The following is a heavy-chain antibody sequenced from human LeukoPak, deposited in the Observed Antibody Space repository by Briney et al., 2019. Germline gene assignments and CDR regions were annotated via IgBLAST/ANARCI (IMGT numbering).Heavy chain of an antibody. CDR3: TRRKGDVSGSYFDY. CDR1: GFTFSGFA. J-gene: IGHJ4*02. D-gene: IGHD3-10*01. Sequence: GGSLRLSCAASGFTFSGFAMHWVRQASGKGLEWVGRIRSKANNYATAYTASVKGRFTISRDKSKNTAYLQMDSLKTEDTAVYYCTRRKGDVSGSYFDYWGQGTLVTVSS. CDR2: IRSKANNYAT. V-gene: IGHV3-73*01.